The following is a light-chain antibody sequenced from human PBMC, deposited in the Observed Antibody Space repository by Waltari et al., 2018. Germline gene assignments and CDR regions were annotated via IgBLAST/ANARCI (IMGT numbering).Light chain of an antibody. Sequence: QTVVTQEPSLSVSPGGTVTLTCALSSGSLSTTSYATWYQQIPGQAPRTLVYKANARSSGVPDRFSCSILGNTAALTITGAQADDESDYYCALYMGSGIWVFGGGTRLTVL. J-gene: IGLJ3*02. CDR2: KAN. V-gene: IGLV8-61*01. CDR3: ALYMGSGIWV. CDR1: SGSLSTTSY.